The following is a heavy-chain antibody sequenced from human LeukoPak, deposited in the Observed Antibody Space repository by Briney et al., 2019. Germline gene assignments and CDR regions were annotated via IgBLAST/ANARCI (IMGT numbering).Heavy chain of an antibody. CDR2: ISSSSGTI. D-gene: IGHD3-22*01. CDR1: RFIFSSYS. CDR3: ARVNYYDSSGLRDY. Sequence: GGSLRLSCAASRFIFSSYSMNWVRQAPGKGLEWVSYISSSSGTIYYADSVKGRFTISRDNAKNSLFLQMNSLRAEDTAVYYCARVNYYDSSGLRDYWGQGTLVTVSS. J-gene: IGHJ4*02. V-gene: IGHV3-48*01.